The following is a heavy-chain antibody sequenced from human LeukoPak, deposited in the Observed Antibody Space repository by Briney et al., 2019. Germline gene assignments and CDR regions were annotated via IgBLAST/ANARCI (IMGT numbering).Heavy chain of an antibody. V-gene: IGHV4-59*11. CDR3: ASRPADTTWYGVFDY. CDR1: GASIDSHY. Sequence: PSEILSLTCSVSGASIDSHYWSWIRQSPGKGLEWIGYVFNGGSTNYNPSLNSRVTMSLDTSRAQFSLRLSSVTAADTAIYYCASRPADTTWYGVFDYWSQGTLVTVSS. D-gene: IGHD3-10*01. CDR2: VFNGGST. J-gene: IGHJ4*02.